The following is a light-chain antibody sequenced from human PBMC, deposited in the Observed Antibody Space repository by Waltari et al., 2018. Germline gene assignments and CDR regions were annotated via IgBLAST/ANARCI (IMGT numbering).Light chain of an antibody. CDR2: EDT. CDR1: ALPDTY. Sequence: SYELTQQPSVSVSPGQTARITCSGDALPDTYVYWYQQQSGHAPVLGIFEDTKRPSGSPERLAGSCSGTTANLTISGAQVEDEADYYCYSTDSSGDHGVFGGGTKLTVL. V-gene: IGLV3-10*01. CDR3: YSTDSSGDHGV. J-gene: IGLJ3*02.